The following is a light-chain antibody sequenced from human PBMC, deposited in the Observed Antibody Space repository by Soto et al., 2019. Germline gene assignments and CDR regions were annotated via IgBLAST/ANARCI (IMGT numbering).Light chain of an antibody. CDR2: YAS. CDR3: QHYNNWPPT. CDR1: ESVHRN. Sequence: EMVMTQSPATLSVSPGERVTLSCRASESVHRNLAWYQQKPGQGPSLLIYYASTRATGVPDRFTRSGSGTEFTLTISSLQSEDSGVYHCQHYNNWPPTFGPGTKVEIK. J-gene: IGKJ3*01. V-gene: IGKV3-15*01.